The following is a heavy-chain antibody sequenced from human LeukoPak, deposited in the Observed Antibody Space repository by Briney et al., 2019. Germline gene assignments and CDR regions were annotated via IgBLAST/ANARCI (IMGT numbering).Heavy chain of an antibody. CDR3: AKMTLAYCGGDCYYDY. D-gene: IGHD2-21*02. Sequence: PGGSLRLSCAASGFTFSTYSMSWVRQAPGKGLEWVSGFSGSLGSTYYADSVKGRFTISRDNSKNTLYLQMNSLRAEDTAVYYCAKMTLAYCGGDCYYDYWGQGTLVTVSS. V-gene: IGHV3-23*01. CDR1: GFTFSTYS. CDR2: FSGSLGST. J-gene: IGHJ4*02.